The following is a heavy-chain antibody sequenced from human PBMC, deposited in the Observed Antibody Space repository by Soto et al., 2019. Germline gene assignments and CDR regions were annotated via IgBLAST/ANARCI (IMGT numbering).Heavy chain of an antibody. J-gene: IGHJ5*02. Sequence: LSLTCTVSGGSIRVRSYYWTWIRQTPGKGLEWVGSSYYSGTSYFNPALKGRVTISVDTSTNQFSLRLTSVTATDTAVYYCTRRYNWNDYYFDPWGQGTLVTVSS. V-gene: IGHV4-39*01. CDR1: GGSIRVRSYY. CDR3: TRRYNWNDYYFDP. D-gene: IGHD1-20*01. CDR2: SYYSGTS.